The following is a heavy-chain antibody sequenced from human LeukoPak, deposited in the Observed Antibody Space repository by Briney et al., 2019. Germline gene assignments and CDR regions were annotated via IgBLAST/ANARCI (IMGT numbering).Heavy chain of an antibody. CDR3: ARDAAGLDY. CDR1: GFTFTSHW. J-gene: IGHJ4*02. Sequence: GGSLRLSCVASGFTFTSHWMHWVRQTPGKGLVWVSRFKAVGSITSYADSVKGRFTISRDNAKNTVYLQRSSLRVEDTGVYYCARDAAGLDYWGQGTLVTVSS. V-gene: IGHV3-74*01. D-gene: IGHD1-14*01. CDR2: FKAVGSIT.